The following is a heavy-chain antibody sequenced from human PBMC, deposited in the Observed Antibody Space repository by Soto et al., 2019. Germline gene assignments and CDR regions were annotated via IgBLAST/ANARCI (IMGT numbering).Heavy chain of an antibody. CDR2: TYYRSKWYN. V-gene: IGHV6-1*01. CDR1: GDSVSSNTAG. CDR3: ARGEEGSGRIFDY. Sequence: QVHLQQSGPGLVKPSQTLSLTCTISGDSVSSNTAGWNWIRQSPSRGLEWLGRTYYRSKWYNDYAVFGKSRISINPDTSKNQFSLQLSSVTPEDTAVYYCARGEEGSGRIFDYWGQGTLVTVSS. J-gene: IGHJ4*02. D-gene: IGHD3-10*01.